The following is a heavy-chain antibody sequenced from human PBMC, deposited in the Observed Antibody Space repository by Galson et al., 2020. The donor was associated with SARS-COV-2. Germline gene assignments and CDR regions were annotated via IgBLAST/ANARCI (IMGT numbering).Heavy chain of an antibody. D-gene: IGHD3-10*01. J-gene: IGHJ6*02. CDR2: IRYDGSNK. CDR1: GFTFSSYG. V-gene: IGHV3-30*02. Sequence: GGSLRLSCAASGFTFSSYGMHWVRQAPGKGLEWVAFIRYDGSNKYYADSVKGRFTISRDNSKNTLYLQMNSLRAEDTAVYYCAEELLVSYGMDVWGQGTTVTVSS. CDR3: AEELLVSYGMDV.